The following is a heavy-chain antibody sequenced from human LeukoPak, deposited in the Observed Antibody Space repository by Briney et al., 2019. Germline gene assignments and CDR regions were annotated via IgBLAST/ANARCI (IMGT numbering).Heavy chain of an antibody. D-gene: IGHD3-3*01. CDR3: ERADFIDAGPYLIGP. CDR1: GYSFTDYY. CDR2: INTKSGRT. Sequence: ASVKVSCKTSGYSFTDYYIHWVRQAPGQGLEWMGWINTKSGRTSSARKFQGRVTMTTDPSITTVYMDMAWLTSDDTAIYFCERADFIDAGPYLIGPWGQGTLVTVSS. V-gene: IGHV1-2*02. J-gene: IGHJ5*02.